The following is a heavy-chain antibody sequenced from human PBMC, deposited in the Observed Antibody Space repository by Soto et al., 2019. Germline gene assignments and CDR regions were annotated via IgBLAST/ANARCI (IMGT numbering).Heavy chain of an antibody. J-gene: IGHJ4*02. CDR3: ARDNRVGSCFFDY. CDR2: IWYDGSNK. V-gene: IGHV3-33*01. D-gene: IGHD1-26*01. CDR1: GFNFSSYG. Sequence: QVQMVESGGGVVQSGRSLRLSCATSGFNFSSYGIHWVRQAPGKGLEWVGIIWYDGSNKYYADSVKGRFTISRDDSKNTVYLQMDSLRVEDKAIYYCARDNRVGSCFFDYWGQGSLVTVSS.